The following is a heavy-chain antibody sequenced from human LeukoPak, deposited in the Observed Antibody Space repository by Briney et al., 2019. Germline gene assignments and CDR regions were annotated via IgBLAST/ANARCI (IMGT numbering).Heavy chain of an antibody. CDR1: GYTFTSYG. D-gene: IGHD1-26*01. Sequence: ASVKVSCKASGYTFTSYGISWVRQAPGQGLEWMGWISAYNGNTNYAQKLQGRVTMTTDTSTSTAYMELRSLRSDDTAVYYCAREVVGATTGYYYGMDVWGQGTTVTVSS. J-gene: IGHJ6*02. V-gene: IGHV1-18*01. CDR3: AREVVGATTGYYYGMDV. CDR2: ISAYNGNT.